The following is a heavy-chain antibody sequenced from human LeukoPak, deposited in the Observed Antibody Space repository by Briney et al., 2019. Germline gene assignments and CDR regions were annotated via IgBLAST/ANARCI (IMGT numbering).Heavy chain of an antibody. D-gene: IGHD2-21*02. Sequence: SETLSLTCTVSGYSIGSGYYWGWIRQPPGKGLEWIGSIYHSGSTYYNPSLKSRVTISVDTSKNQFSLKLSSVTAADTAVYYCAGQGDWYYYYMDVWGKGTTVTVSS. CDR1: GYSIGSGYY. J-gene: IGHJ6*03. CDR2: IYHSGST. V-gene: IGHV4-38-2*02. CDR3: AGQGDWYYYYMDV.